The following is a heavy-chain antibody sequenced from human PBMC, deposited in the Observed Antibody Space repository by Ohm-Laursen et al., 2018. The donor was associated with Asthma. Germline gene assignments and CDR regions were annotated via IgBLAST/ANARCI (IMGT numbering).Heavy chain of an antibody. Sequence: SLSLSFTASGFTFSSNGMNWVRQAPGKGLERVSDFMGNGVRTKYADFVTGRFTISRDNSKNTLYLQMNSLRAEDTALYYCAIGEDDIGDSGWFEHWGQGTLVTVSS. CDR1: GFTFSSNG. CDR2: FMGNGVRT. J-gene: IGHJ5*02. D-gene: IGHD2-21*02. CDR3: AIGEDDIGDSGWFEH. V-gene: IGHV3-23*01.